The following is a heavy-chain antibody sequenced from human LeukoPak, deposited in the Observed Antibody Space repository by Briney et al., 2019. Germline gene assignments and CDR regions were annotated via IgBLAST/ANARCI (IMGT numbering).Heavy chain of an antibody. CDR3: ASPGSGRYYYFDY. Sequence: ASVKVPCKASGYTFIGYYMHWVRQAPGQGLEWMGWINPNSGGTNYAQKFQGRVTMTRDTSISTAYMELSSLRSEDTAVYYCASPGSGRYYYFDYWGQGTLVTVSS. CDR1: GYTFIGYY. D-gene: IGHD1-26*01. CDR2: INPNSGGT. J-gene: IGHJ4*02. V-gene: IGHV1-2*02.